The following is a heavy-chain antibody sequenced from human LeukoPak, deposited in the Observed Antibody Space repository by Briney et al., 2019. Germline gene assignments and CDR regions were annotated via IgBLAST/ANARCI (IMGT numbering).Heavy chain of an antibody. Sequence: PSETLSLTCTVSGGSISSYYWSWIRQPAGKGLEWIGRIYTSGSTNYNPSLKSRVTMSVDTSKNQFSLKLSSVTAADTAVYYCARSTYYYDSSGYCDAFDIWGQGTMVTVSS. CDR2: IYTSGST. J-gene: IGHJ3*02. V-gene: IGHV4-4*07. CDR1: GGSISSYY. D-gene: IGHD3-22*01. CDR3: ARSTYYYDSSGYCDAFDI.